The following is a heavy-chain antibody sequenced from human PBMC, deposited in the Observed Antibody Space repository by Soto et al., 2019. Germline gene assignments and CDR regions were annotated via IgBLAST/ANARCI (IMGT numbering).Heavy chain of an antibody. CDR3: ARLDATDAFDL. V-gene: IGHV1-46*01. Sequence: QVQLVQSGAEVKKPGASVSISCKASGYIFTNFYLYWLRQAPGQGPEWVGTINPSGDRTTSAQNFQGRVTMPRDTTTSTVYIELRSLRFDDTAVYNCARLDATDAFDLWGQGTMVTVSS. CDR1: GYIFTNFY. J-gene: IGHJ3*01. D-gene: IGHD2-2*01. CDR2: INPSGDRT.